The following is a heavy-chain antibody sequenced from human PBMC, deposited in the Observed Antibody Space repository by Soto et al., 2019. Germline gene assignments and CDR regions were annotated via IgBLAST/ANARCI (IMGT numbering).Heavy chain of an antibody. D-gene: IGHD3-22*01. CDR1: GFTLSDHY. V-gene: IGHV3-72*01. CDR2: TRNKAKSYTT. J-gene: IGHJ4*02. CDR3: ARAPLDNYYQDY. Sequence: EVQLVESGGGLVQPRGSLRLSCAASGFTLSDHYMDWVRQAPGKGLEWVGRTRNKAKSYTTEYAASVKGRVTISRDDSKNSLYLQMNSLKTEDTAVYYCARAPLDNYYQDYWGQGTLVTVSS.